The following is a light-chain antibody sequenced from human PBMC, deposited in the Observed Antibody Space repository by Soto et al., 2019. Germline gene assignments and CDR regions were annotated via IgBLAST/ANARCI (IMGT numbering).Light chain of an antibody. V-gene: IGKV3-11*01. Sequence: EIVLTQSPATVSVSPGESATLSCRASQSVRNYLAWYQQKPGQAPRLLIFDASNRATGIPSRFSGSGSGTYFTLTISSLEPEDFAVYYCQQRSNSPPSTFGPGTRVDL. CDR3: QQRSNSPPST. CDR1: QSVRNY. CDR2: DAS. J-gene: IGKJ3*01.